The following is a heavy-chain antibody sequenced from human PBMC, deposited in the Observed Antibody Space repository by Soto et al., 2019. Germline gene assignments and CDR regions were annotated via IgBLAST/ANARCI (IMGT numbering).Heavy chain of an antibody. CDR1: GDSVSSNSAA. CDR3: ARSGEQGLGSRYDFWSGSFDP. V-gene: IGHV6-1*01. D-gene: IGHD3-3*01. Sequence: SQTLSLTCAISGDSVSSNSAAWNWIRQSPSRGLEWLGRSYYRSKWYNDYAVSVKSRITINPDTSKNQFSLQLNSVTPEDTAVYYCARSGEQGLGSRYDFWSGSFDPWGQGTLVTVSS. J-gene: IGHJ5*02. CDR2: SYYRSKWYN.